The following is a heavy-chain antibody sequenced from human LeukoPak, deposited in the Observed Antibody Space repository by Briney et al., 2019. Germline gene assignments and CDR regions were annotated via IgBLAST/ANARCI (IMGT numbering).Heavy chain of an antibody. J-gene: IGHJ5*02. V-gene: IGHV3-73*01. CDR1: GFTFSGSA. CDR3: TRDSGTYNWFDP. D-gene: IGHD1-26*01. Sequence: GWSLRLSCAASGFTFSGSAIHWVRQSSGKGLEWVGQIDKKDKGYATATAYAASVKGRFTISRDDSINTAHLQMKSLKTEDTALYYCTRDSGTYNWFDPWGQGTLVTVSS. CDR2: IDKKDKGYATAT.